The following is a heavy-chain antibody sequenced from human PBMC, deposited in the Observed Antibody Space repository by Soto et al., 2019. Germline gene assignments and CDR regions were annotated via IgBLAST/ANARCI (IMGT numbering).Heavy chain of an antibody. V-gene: IGHV4-31*03. J-gene: IGHJ3*02. Sequence: QVQLQESGPGLVKPSQTLSLTCTVSGGSISSGGYYWSWIRQHPGKGLEWIGYISYSGSTYYNPSLKSRVTISVDTSKDQFSLKLSSVTAADTSLYYCAREGAGPQGRSSWPDDAFDIWGQGTMVTVSS. CDR3: AREGAGPQGRSSWPDDAFDI. D-gene: IGHD6-13*01. CDR2: ISYSGST. CDR1: GGSISSGGYY.